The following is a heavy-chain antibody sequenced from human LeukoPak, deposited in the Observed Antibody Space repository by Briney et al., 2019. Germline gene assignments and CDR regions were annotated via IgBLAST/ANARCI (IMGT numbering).Heavy chain of an antibody. V-gene: IGHV4-61*08. Sequence: PSETLSLTCTVSGGSISSGGYYWSWIRQHPGKGLEWIGYIYYSGSTNYNPSLKSRVTISVDTSKNQFSLKLSSVTAADTAVYYCAREGAVAGYVDYWGQGTLVTVSS. CDR1: GGSISSGGYY. CDR2: IYYSGST. J-gene: IGHJ4*02. CDR3: AREGAVAGYVDY. D-gene: IGHD6-19*01.